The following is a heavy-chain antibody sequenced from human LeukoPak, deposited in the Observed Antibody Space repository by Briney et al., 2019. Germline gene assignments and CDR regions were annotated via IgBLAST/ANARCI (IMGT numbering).Heavy chain of an antibody. V-gene: IGHV3-11*01. CDR2: ISSGGSTI. CDR1: GFTFSDYY. Sequence: PGGSLRLSCAASGFTFSDYYMSWIRQAPGKGPEWVSYISSGGSTIYYADSVKGRFTISRDNAKNSLYLQMNSLRAEDTAAYYCARDLEQQSFDYWGQGTLVTVSS. CDR3: ARDLEQQSFDY. J-gene: IGHJ4*02. D-gene: IGHD6-13*01.